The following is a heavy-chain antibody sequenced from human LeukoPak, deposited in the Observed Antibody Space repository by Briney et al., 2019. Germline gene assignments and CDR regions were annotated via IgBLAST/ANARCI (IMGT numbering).Heavy chain of an antibody. V-gene: IGHV4-4*07. CDR3: ARMYSGTYGGIDY. J-gene: IGHJ4*02. CDR1: GGSISSYY. D-gene: IGHD1-26*01. CDR2: IYSSGST. Sequence: KPSETLSLTCTVSGGSISSYYWSWIRQPAGEGLEWIGRIYSSGSTNYNPSLKSRVTMSVDTSKTQFSLKLNSVTAADTAVYCCARMYSGTYGGIDYWGQGTLVTVSS.